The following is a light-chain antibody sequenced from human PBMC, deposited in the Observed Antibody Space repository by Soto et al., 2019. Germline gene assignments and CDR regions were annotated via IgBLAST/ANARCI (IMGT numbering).Light chain of an antibody. CDR2: LGS. V-gene: IGKV2-28*01. J-gene: IGKJ5*01. CDR1: QILLYNDTYNY. Sequence: VVKYSALPRTVTPVEAAAIFCRSSQILLYNDTYNYLDWYLQKPGQSPQLLIYLGSHRASGVPDRFSGSGSGTDFTLKISRVEAEDFGTYYCIQARLSLKFGEGTRLEIK. CDR3: IQARLSLK.